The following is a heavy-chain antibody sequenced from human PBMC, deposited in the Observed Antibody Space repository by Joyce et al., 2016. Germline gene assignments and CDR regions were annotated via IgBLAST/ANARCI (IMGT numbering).Heavy chain of an antibody. CDR2: VYSRGGT. CDR3: ARHPGDYFDY. Sequence: QLQLQVSGPRLLKPSDTLSFTCDISGGSIGGSSYVWAWIRQPPGKGVEWIGNVYSRGGTSYNPSLKSRVSISVDTSKNQFSLRLTSVSAADTAVYYCARHPGDYFDYWGQGSLVSVSS. D-gene: IGHD4-17*01. CDR1: GGSIGGSSYV. V-gene: IGHV4-39*01. J-gene: IGHJ4*02.